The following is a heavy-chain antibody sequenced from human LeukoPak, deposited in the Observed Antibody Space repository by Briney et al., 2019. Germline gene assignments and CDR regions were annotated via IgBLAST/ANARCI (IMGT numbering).Heavy chain of an antibody. CDR2: INHSGST. J-gene: IGHJ5*02. CDR3: ARGDIVVVPAARSVHNWFDP. V-gene: IGHV4-34*01. Sequence: PSETLSLTCAVYGGSFSGYYWSWIRQPPGKGLEWIGEINHSGSTNYNPSLKSRVTISVDTSKNQFSLKLSSMTAADTAVYYCARGDIVVVPAARSVHNWFDPWGQGTLVTVSS. CDR1: GGSFSGYY. D-gene: IGHD2-2*01.